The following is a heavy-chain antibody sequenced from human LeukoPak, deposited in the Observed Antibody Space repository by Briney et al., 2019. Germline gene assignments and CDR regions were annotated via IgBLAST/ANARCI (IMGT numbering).Heavy chain of an antibody. CDR3: ARIVAVADSFDY. V-gene: IGHV3-7*01. CDR1: GFTFSSYW. Sequence: GSLRLSCAASGFTFSSYWMSWVRQAPGKGLEWVANIKQDGSEKYYVDSVTGRFTISRDNAKNSLYLQMNSLRAEDTAVYYCARIVAVADSFDYWGQGTLVTVSS. D-gene: IGHD6-19*01. CDR2: IKQDGSEK. J-gene: IGHJ4*02.